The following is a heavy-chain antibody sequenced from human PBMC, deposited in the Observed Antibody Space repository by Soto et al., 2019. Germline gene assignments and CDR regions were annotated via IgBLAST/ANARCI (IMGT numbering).Heavy chain of an antibody. V-gene: IGHV1-69*06. CDR1: GGTLTSYA. Sequence: QVQLVQSGAEVKKPGSSVKVSCKASGGTLTSYAFNWVRQAPGQGLEWMGGIISTFGSPNYAQRFQGRVTITADKFASTAYMELTSLRSDDTAVYYCARGGLKWEGGVFDFWGQGTLVTVSS. CDR2: IISTFGSP. CDR3: ARGGLKWEGGVFDF. D-gene: IGHD1-26*01. J-gene: IGHJ4*02.